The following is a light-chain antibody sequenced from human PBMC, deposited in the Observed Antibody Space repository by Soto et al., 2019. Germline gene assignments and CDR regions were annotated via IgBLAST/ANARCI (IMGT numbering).Light chain of an antibody. Sequence: SSELTQPPSVSVSPGQTARITCSGDKLGDKYVCWYQQKPGQSPVVVIYQDSKRPSGIPERFSGSNSGNTATLTISGTQAMDEADYYCQAWDSSTAVFGGGTKLTVL. CDR2: QDS. CDR1: KLGDKY. CDR3: QAWDSSTAV. J-gene: IGLJ3*02. V-gene: IGLV3-1*01.